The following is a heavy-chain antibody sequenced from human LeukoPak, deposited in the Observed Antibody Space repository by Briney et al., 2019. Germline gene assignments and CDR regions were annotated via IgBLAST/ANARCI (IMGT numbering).Heavy chain of an antibody. V-gene: IGHV4-39*01. Sequence: PSETLSLTCTVSGGSISSTSYYWGWIRQPPGKGLEWIGNIYYSGNTYYNPSLESRVTISVDTSKNQFSLKLSSVTAADTAVYYCARPVARDSEGYFDYWGQGTLVIVSS. CDR3: ARPVARDSEGYFDY. CDR1: GGSISSTSYY. CDR2: IYYSGNT. J-gene: IGHJ4*02. D-gene: IGHD5-12*01.